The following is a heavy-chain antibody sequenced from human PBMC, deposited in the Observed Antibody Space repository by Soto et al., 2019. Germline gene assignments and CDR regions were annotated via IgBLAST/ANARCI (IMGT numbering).Heavy chain of an antibody. CDR3: AKAFSIAVGSTTFDY. CDR1: GFTFDDYA. CDR2: ISWNSGSI. J-gene: IGHJ4*02. V-gene: IGHV3-9*01. Sequence: EVQLVESGGGLVQPGRSLRLSCAASGFTFDDYAMHWVRQAPGKGLEWVSGISWNSGSIGYADSVKGRFTISRDNAKNSLYLQMNSLRAEDTAFYYCAKAFSIAVGSTTFDYWGQGTLVTVSS. D-gene: IGHD1-26*01.